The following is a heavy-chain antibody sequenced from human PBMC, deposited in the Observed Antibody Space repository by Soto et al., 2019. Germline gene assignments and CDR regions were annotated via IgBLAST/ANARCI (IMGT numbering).Heavy chain of an antibody. CDR2: SSTVFGTV. CDR3: ARDNPYTESFGDWFDL. D-gene: IGHD3-16*01. CDR1: GGTFSNYA. V-gene: IGHV1-69*01. J-gene: IGHJ5*02. Sequence: QVRLVQSGAEVQKPGSAVKLACKSSGGTFSNYAITWLRLAPGQGLAWLGGSSTVFGTVNYAQTVQGSVTIPADESTSKAYMELYRLRSDYTAVNVGARDNPYTESFGDWFDLGCEGTAVIVS.